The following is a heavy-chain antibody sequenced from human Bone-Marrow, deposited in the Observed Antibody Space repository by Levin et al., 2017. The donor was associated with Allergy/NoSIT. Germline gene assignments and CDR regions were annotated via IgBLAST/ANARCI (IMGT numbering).Heavy chain of an antibody. V-gene: IGHV3-53*01. D-gene: IGHD3-10*01. CDR1: GFTVSSNH. Sequence: PGGSLRLSCAASGFTVSSNHMSWVRQAPGKGLEWVSLIYSGGRGYYADSVRGRFTISRDNSKNTLYLQLNSLMAEDTAVYYCAIYGSGNDYSAFDIWGQGTMVTVSS. J-gene: IGHJ3*02. CDR3: AIYGSGNDYSAFDI. CDR2: IYSGGRG.